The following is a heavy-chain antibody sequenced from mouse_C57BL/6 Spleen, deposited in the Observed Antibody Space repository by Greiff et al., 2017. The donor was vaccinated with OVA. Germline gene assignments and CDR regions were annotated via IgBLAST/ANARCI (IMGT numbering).Heavy chain of an antibody. D-gene: IGHD2-1*01. Sequence: EVKVVESGGGLVQSGRSLRLSCATSGFTFSDFYMEWVRQAPGKGLEWIAASRNKANDYTTEYSASVKGRFIVSRDTSQSILYLQMNAVRAEDTAIYYCARDYYYAMDYWGQGTSVTVSS. V-gene: IGHV7-1*01. CDR3: ARDYYYAMDY. J-gene: IGHJ4*01. CDR1: GFTFSDFY. CDR2: SRNKANDYTT.